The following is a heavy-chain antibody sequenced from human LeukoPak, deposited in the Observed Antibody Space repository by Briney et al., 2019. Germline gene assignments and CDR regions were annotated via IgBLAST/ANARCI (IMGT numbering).Heavy chain of an antibody. CDR3: ARGAYYYDSADVLDV. CDR2: IRYDGGNK. J-gene: IGHJ3*01. Sequence: GGSLRLSCVASAFTFSGYGMYWVRQAPGKGLEWVAFIRYDGGNKYYADSVKGRFTISRDNSNTTLYLQMNSLRAEDTAVYYCARGAYYYDSADVLDVWGQGTMVTVSS. V-gene: IGHV3-30*02. D-gene: IGHD3-22*01. CDR1: AFTFSGYG.